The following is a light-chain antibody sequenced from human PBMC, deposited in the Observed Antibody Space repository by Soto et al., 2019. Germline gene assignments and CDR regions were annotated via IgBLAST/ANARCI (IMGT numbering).Light chain of an antibody. CDR2: LNSDGSH. J-gene: IGLJ2*01. CDR3: QTWDTGMV. Sequence: QPVLTQSPSASASLGASVKLTCTLSNGHNTNAIAWHQQRPEKGPRYLMKLNSDGSHSRGGGIPDRFSGSSSGAERYLTIPGLQSEDEADCYCQTWDTGMVFGGGTKLTVL. V-gene: IGLV4-69*01. CDR1: NGHNTNA.